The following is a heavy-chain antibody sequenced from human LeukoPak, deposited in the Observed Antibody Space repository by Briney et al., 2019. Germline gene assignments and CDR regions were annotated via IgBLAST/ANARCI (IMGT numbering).Heavy chain of an antibody. CDR2: ISSSGSTI. J-gene: IGHJ4*02. D-gene: IGHD1-26*01. V-gene: IGHV3-11*01. CDR1: GFTFSDYY. Sequence: GGSLRLSCAAPGFTFSDYYMSWIRQAPGKGLEWVSYISSSGSTIYYADSVKGRFTISRDNAKNSLYLQMNSLRAEDTAVYYCARDLMSGSYYPTIIDWGQGTLVTVSS. CDR3: ARDLMSGSYYPTIID.